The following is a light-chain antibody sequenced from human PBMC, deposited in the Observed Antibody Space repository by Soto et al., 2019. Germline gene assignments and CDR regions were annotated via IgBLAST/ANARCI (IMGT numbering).Light chain of an antibody. CDR2: DAS. CDR1: ESISSW. CDR3: QQYKSYPWT. J-gene: IGKJ1*01. V-gene: IGKV1-5*01. Sequence: DIHMTHSPSTLSASVGDRVTITFRASESISSWLAWYQQKPGKAPKILIYDASSLDSGVPSRFSGSGSGTEFSLTISSLQPDDFASYYCQQYKSYPWTFGQGTKVDIK.